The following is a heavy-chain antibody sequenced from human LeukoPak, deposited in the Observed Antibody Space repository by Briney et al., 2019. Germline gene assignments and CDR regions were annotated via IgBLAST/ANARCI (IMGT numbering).Heavy chain of an antibody. Sequence: GASVKVSCKASGYTFTSYDINWVRQATGQGLEWMGWIIPIFGTANYAQKFQGRVTITTDESTSTAYMELSSLRSEDTAVYYCARDRAVAADIWGQGTMVTVSS. D-gene: IGHD6-19*01. V-gene: IGHV1-69*05. CDR2: IIPIFGTA. J-gene: IGHJ3*02. CDR3: ARDRAVAADI. CDR1: GYTFTSYD.